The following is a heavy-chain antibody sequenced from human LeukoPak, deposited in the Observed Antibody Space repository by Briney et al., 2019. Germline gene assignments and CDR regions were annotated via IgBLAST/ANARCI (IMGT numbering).Heavy chain of an antibody. V-gene: IGHV3-7*01. D-gene: IGHD2-8*01. Sequence: GGSLRLSCAASGFTFSSYWMNWVRQAPGKGLEWVANINQEESEKYYAGSVKGRFTISRGNAKNSLYLQMTSLRAEDTAVYYCARDTGYCSNGVCYDGLDIWGQGTMVTVSS. CDR1: GFTFSSYW. CDR2: INQEESEK. J-gene: IGHJ3*02. CDR3: ARDTGYCSNGVCYDGLDI.